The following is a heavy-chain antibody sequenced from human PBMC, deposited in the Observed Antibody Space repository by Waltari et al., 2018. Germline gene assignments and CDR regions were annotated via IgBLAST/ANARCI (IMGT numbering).Heavy chain of an antibody. D-gene: IGHD1-26*01. V-gene: IGHV3-7*01. CDR2: IKQDGSEK. CDR1: GFTFSSYW. J-gene: IGHJ4*02. Sequence: EVQLVESGGGLVQPGGSLRLSCAASGFTFSSYWMSWVRQAPGKGLEWVANIKQDGSEKYYVDSVKGRFTISRDNAKNSLYLQMNSLRAEDTAVYYCARLPGGATTWFDYWGQGILVTVSS. CDR3: ARLPGGATTWFDY.